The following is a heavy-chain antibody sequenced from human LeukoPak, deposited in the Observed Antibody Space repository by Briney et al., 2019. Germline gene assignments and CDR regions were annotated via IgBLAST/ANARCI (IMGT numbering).Heavy chain of an antibody. CDR3: ARARYYYGSGSYPDY. D-gene: IGHD3-10*01. CDR2: INWNGGST. Sequence: GGSLRLSCAASGFTFDDYGMSWVRQAPGKGLEWVSGINWNGGSTGYADSVKGRFTISRDNAKNSLYLQMNSLRAEDTALYYCARARYYYGSGSYPDYWGQGTLVTVSS. CDR1: GFTFDDYG. J-gene: IGHJ4*02. V-gene: IGHV3-20*04.